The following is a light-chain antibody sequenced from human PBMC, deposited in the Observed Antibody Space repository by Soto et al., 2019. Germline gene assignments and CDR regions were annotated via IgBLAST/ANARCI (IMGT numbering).Light chain of an antibody. CDR2: SAT. CDR3: QQYGSSPQT. J-gene: IGKJ1*01. CDR1: QTVSQDY. Sequence: EIVLTQSPGTLSLSPGERATFSCRASQTVSQDYLAWFQHKPGQAPRLLMFSATSRAAGIPDRFSGSGSGTDFTFTISRLDPEDFAVYFCQQYGSSPQTFGQGTRVEIK. V-gene: IGKV3-20*01.